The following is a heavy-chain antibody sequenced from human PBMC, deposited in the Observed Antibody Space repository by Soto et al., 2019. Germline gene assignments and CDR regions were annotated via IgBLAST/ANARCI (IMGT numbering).Heavy chain of an antibody. Sequence: EVQLLESGGGLVQPGGSLRLSCAASGFTFSSYAMSWVRQAPGKGLEWVSAISGSGGSTYYADSVKGRFTISRDNSKNTLYLQMNSLRAEDTAVYYCAKRPNIVGITANYFDYWGQGTLVTVSS. V-gene: IGHV3-23*01. J-gene: IGHJ4*02. CDR3: AKRPNIVGITANYFDY. D-gene: IGHD2-15*01. CDR2: ISGSGGST. CDR1: GFTFSSYA.